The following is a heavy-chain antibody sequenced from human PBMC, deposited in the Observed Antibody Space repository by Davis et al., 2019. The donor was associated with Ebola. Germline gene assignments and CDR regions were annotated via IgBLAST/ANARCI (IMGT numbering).Heavy chain of an antibody. V-gene: IGHV3-69-1*01. CDR3: ARGDYLSSIFTFDY. D-gene: IGHD3-3*01. J-gene: IGHJ4*02. CDR1: GFTFSDYT. Sequence: PGGSLRLSCAASGFTFSDYTMSWVRQTPDSVKGRFTISRDDAKNSLYLHMSRLRAEDAARYYCARGDYLSSIFTFDYWGQGTLVTVSS.